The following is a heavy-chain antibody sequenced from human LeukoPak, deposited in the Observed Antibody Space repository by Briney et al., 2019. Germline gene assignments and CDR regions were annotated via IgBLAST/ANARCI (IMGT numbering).Heavy chain of an antibody. CDR1: GFTFSNYA. CDR3: AKEYYYGSGTYYNVDY. V-gene: IGHV3-23*01. Sequence: GGSLRLSCAASGFTFSNYAMSWVRQVPAKGLEWVSAISGSGGRTYYADSVKGRFTLSRDNSKNTLYLQMNSLRAEDTAVYYCAKEYYYGSGTYYNVDYWGQGTLVTVSS. J-gene: IGHJ4*02. D-gene: IGHD3-10*01. CDR2: ISGSGGRT.